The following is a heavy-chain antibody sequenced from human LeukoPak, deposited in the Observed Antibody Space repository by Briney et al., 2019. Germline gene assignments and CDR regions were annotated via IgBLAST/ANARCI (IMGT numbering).Heavy chain of an antibody. J-gene: IGHJ6*03. V-gene: IGHV3-48*03. Sequence: GGSLRLSCAASGFSFSSYEMNWVRQAPGKGLEWVSYIGSTTNSIYYADSVKGRFTISRDNAKESLHLQMNSLRAEDTAVYYCARDEYSGLYYYMDVWGKGTTVTVSS. D-gene: IGHD5-12*01. CDR2: IGSTTNSI. CDR1: GFSFSSYE. CDR3: ARDEYSGLYYYMDV.